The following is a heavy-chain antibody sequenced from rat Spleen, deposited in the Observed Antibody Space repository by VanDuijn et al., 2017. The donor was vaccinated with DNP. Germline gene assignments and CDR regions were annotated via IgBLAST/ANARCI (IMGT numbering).Heavy chain of an antibody. Sequence: QVQLKESGPGLVQPSQTLSLACTVSGFSLTNFPVHWVRQPSGKGLEWMGVIWKHGATRYNSALKSRLSFSKATSKSQVFLKLNSLQTEDTVTYYCARALYGDYDYWGQGVMVTVSS. CDR1: GFSLTNFP. CDR3: ARALYGDYDY. CDR2: IWKHGAT. V-gene: IGHV2-41*01. J-gene: IGHJ2*01. D-gene: IGHD1-7*01.